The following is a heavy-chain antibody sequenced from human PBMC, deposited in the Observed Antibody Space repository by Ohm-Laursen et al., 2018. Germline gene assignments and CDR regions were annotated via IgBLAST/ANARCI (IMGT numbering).Heavy chain of an antibody. Sequence: GSLRLSCSASGFTFSSYAMSWVRQAPGKGLEWVSYINSGGDNIYHADSVKGRFTISRDNAKNSLYLQMNSLRAEDTAVYYCARHGRWCFDSWGQGTLVTVSS. CDR1: GFTFSSYA. J-gene: IGHJ4*02. V-gene: IGHV3-48*04. D-gene: IGHD2-8*02. CDR2: INSGGDNI. CDR3: ARHGRWCFDS.